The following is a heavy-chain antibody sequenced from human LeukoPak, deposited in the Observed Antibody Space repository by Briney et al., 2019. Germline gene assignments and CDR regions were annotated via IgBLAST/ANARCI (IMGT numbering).Heavy chain of an antibody. J-gene: IGHJ5*02. Sequence: SETLSLTCTVSGGSISSGSYCWSWIRQPAGKGLEWIGRIYTSGSTNYNPSLKSRVTISVDTSKNQFSLKLSSVTAADTAVYYCARDDGSRCSSTSCYSFWFDPWGQGTLVTVSS. V-gene: IGHV4-61*02. D-gene: IGHD2-2*01. CDR1: GGSISSGSYC. CDR2: IYTSGST. CDR3: ARDDGSRCSSTSCYSFWFDP.